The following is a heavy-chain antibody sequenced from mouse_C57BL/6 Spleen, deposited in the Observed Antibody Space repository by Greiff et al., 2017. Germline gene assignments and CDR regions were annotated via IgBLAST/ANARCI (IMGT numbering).Heavy chain of an antibody. D-gene: IGHD4-1*01. V-gene: IGHV1-81*01. J-gene: IGHJ1*03. CDR1: GYTFTSYG. CDR2: IYPRSGNT. CDR3: ARSSDGPLGRYFDV. Sequence: QVQLKQSGAELARPGASVKLSCKASGYTFTSYGISWVKQRTGQGLEWIGEIYPRSGNTYYNEKFKGKATLTADKSSSTAYMELRSLTSEDSAVYFCARSSDGPLGRYFDVWGTGTKVTVSS.